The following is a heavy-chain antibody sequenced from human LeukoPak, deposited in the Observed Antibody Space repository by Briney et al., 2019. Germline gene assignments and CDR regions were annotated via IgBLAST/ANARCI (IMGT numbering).Heavy chain of an antibody. V-gene: IGHV4-38-2*02. J-gene: IGHJ4*02. CDR1: GGSISSYY. CDR3: ARVSRIAAAGYYFDY. D-gene: IGHD6-13*01. Sequence: SETLSLTCTVSGGSISSYYWGWIRQPPGKGLEWIGSIYHSGSTYYNPSLKSRVTISVDTSKNQFSLKLSSVTAADTAVYYCARVSRIAAAGYYFDYWGQGTLVTVSS. CDR2: IYHSGST.